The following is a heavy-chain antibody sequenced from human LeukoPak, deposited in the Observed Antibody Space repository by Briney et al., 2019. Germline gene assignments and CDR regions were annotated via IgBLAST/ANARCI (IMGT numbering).Heavy chain of an antibody. CDR3: ARGKDILTGSDAFDI. Sequence: PGRSLTLSCAASGFTFSSYAMHWVRQAPGKGLEWVAVISYDGSNKYYADSVKGRFTISRDNSKNTLYLQMNSLRAEDTAVYYCARGKDILTGSDAFDIWGQGTMVTVSS. D-gene: IGHD3-9*01. CDR2: ISYDGSNK. J-gene: IGHJ3*02. V-gene: IGHV3-30-3*01. CDR1: GFTFSSYA.